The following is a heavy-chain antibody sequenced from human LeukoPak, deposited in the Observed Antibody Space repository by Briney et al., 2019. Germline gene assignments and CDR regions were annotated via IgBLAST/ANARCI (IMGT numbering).Heavy chain of an antibody. D-gene: IGHD2-15*01. Sequence: PGGSLRLSCAASGFTFDDYAMHWVRQAPGKGLEWVSGISWNSGSIGYADSVKGRFTISRDNAKNSLYLQMNSLRAEDTALYYCARDRAGRFDPWGQGTLVTVSS. CDR3: ARDRAGRFDP. J-gene: IGHJ5*02. CDR1: GFTFDDYA. CDR2: ISWNSGSI. V-gene: IGHV3-9*01.